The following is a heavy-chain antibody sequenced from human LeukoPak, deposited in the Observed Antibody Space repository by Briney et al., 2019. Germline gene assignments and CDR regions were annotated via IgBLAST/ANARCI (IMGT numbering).Heavy chain of an antibody. CDR3: ARSPGLNCYMDV. CDR2: IYYSGNT. Sequence: SETVSLTCTISGGSFSSYYWSWLRQPPGKGLEWIGYIYYSGNTNYNPSLKSRVTISGDTSQNQFSQKLIYVHMAGTGAEYSARSPGLNCYMDVWGQGTPVTVSS. CDR1: GGSFSSYY. V-gene: IGHV4-59*01. J-gene: IGHJ6*03.